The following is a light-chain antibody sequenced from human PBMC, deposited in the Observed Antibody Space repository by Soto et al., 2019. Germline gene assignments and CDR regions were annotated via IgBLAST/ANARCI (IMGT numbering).Light chain of an antibody. CDR2: KAS. J-gene: IGKJ1*01. Sequence: DTKVTQSPAALCGCIGDRVTIPCRASQTISSWLAWYQQKPGKAPKLLIYKASTLKSGVPSRFSCSGSGTEFTLSICSLQPDAVATYYCQHYNSHSGPFGQGTKVDIK. CDR3: QHYNSHSGP. V-gene: IGKV1-5*03. CDR1: QTISSW.